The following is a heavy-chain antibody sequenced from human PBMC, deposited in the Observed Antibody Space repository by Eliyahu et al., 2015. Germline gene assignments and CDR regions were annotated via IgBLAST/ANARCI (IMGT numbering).Heavy chain of an antibody. Sequence: QLQLQESGPGLVKPSETLSLTCTVXGGSISSSXYXWGWXXQPPGKGXEWIGSIYYSGSTYYNPSLKSRVTISVDTSKNQFSLKLSSVTAADTAVYYCARLVATWYNQDIVVVVAATLGAFDIWGQGTMVTVSS. D-gene: IGHD2-15*01. CDR2: IYYSGST. CDR1: GGSISSSXYX. CDR3: ARLVATWYNQDIVVVVAATLGAFDI. J-gene: IGHJ3*02. V-gene: IGHV4-39*01.